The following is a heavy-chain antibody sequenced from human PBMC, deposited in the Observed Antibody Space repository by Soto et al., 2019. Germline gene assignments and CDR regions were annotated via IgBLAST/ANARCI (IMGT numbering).Heavy chain of an antibody. J-gene: IGHJ5*02. CDR3: AKGSGYCSGGSCWGDWFDP. Sequence: XGSLRLSCAASGFTFSSYGMHWVRQAPGKGLEWVAVISYDGSNKYYADSVKGRFTISRDNSKNTLHLQMNSLRAEDTAVYYCAKGSGYCSGGSCWGDWFDPWGQGTLVTVSS. CDR1: GFTFSSYG. CDR2: ISYDGSNK. V-gene: IGHV3-30*18. D-gene: IGHD2-15*01.